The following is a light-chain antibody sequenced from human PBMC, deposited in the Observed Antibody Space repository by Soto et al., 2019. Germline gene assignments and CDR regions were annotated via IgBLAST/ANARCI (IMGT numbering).Light chain of an antibody. CDR1: QSVSSY. V-gene: IGKV3-11*01. CDR2: DAS. CDR3: QQRSNWPS. J-gene: IGKJ1*01. Sequence: VLTHSPATLSLSPGERATLSCRARQSVSSYLAWYQQKPGQAPRLLIYDASNRATGIPARFSGSGSGTDFTLTISSLEPEDFAVYYCQQRSNWPSFGQGTKVDIK.